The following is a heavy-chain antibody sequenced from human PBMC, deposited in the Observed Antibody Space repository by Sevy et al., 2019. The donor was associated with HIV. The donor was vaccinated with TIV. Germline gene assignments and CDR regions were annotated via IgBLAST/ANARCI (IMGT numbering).Heavy chain of an antibody. CDR1: GYTFTNYY. J-gene: IGHJ4*02. V-gene: IGHV1-46*01. CDR2: INPSGGST. Sequence: ASVKVSCKASGYTFTNYYIHWVRQAPGQGLEGMGLINPSGGSTTNAQKFQGRVTMTRDTSTSTVYMELSSLKSDDTAVYYCARVYYYDYSGPGYWGQGTLVTVSS. CDR3: ARVYYYDYSGPGY. D-gene: IGHD3-22*01.